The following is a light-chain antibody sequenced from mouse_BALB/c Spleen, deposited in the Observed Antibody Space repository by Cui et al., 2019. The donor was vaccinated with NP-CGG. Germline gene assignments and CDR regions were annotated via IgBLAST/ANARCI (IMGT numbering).Light chain of an antibody. CDR1: TGAVTTSNY. V-gene: IGLV1*01. CDR3: ALWYSNHWV. J-gene: IGLJ1*01. Sequence: QAVVTQASAPTTSPGETVTLTCRSSTGAVTTSNYAKWVQEKPVHLFTGLIGGTNNRAPGVPARFSGSLIGDKAALTITGTQTEDEAMYFCALWYSNHWVFGGGTKLTVL. CDR2: GTN.